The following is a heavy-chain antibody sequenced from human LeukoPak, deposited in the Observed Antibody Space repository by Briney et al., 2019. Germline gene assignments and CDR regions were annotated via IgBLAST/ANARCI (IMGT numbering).Heavy chain of an antibody. V-gene: IGHV4-38-2*02. CDR1: GYSISSAYY. Sequence: SETLSLTCTVSGYSISSAYYWGWIRQPPGKGLEWIGSIYHSGSTYYNPSLKSRVTISVDTSKNQFSLKLSSVTAADTAVYYCARVLDYIAFDFWGQGKMVPASS. CDR3: ARVLDYIAFDF. CDR2: IYHSGST. J-gene: IGHJ3*01. D-gene: IGHD4-11*01.